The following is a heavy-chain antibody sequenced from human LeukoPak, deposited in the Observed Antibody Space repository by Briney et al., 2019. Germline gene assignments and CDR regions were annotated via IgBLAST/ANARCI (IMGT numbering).Heavy chain of an antibody. CDR2: IYYSGST. CDR3: ATTDRFYCSGGSCYSNFDY. V-gene: IGHV4-59*01. J-gene: IGHJ4*02. Sequence: PSETLSLTCTVSGGSISSYYWSWIRQPPGKGLEWIGYIYYSGSTNYNPSLKSRVTISVDTSKNQFSLKLSSVTAADTAVYYCATTDRFYCSGGSCYSNFDYWGQGTLVTVSS. CDR1: GGSISSYY. D-gene: IGHD2-15*01.